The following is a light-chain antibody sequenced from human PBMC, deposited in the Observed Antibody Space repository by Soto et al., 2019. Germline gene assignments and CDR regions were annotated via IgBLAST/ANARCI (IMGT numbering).Light chain of an antibody. CDR3: QQSFKTPT. CDR1: ENFNSY. V-gene: IGKV1-39*01. J-gene: IGKJ4*01. Sequence: DIQMTQSPSSLSASVGDSVTITCRATENFNSYLNWYQQKPGKAPKLLIYAASNLQSGVPSRFSGSGYGTEFTLTISSLQPEDFATYYCQQSFKTPTFGGGTKVEIK. CDR2: AAS.